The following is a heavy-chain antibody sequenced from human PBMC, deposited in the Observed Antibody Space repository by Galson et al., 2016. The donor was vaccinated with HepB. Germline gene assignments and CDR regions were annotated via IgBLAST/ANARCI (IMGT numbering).Heavy chain of an antibody. CDR2: IRSDASST. V-gene: IGHV3-74*01. Sequence: SLRLSCAASGFTFSSHWMHWVRQAPWRGLVWVSRIRSDASSTSNADSVKRRFTISRDNAKNTLYLQMNSLRAEDTATYYCAKEMRWLKLGLDYWGQGTRVTVSS. CDR1: GFTFSSHW. D-gene: IGHD5-24*01. J-gene: IGHJ4*02. CDR3: AKEMRWLKLGLDY.